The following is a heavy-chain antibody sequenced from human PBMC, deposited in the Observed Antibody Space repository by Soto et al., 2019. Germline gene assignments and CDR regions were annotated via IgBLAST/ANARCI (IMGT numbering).Heavy chain of an antibody. CDR2: VSIGGST. J-gene: IGHJ4*02. CDR1: GFTFSSYA. D-gene: IGHD2-15*01. V-gene: IGHV3-23*01. CDR3: AKRRGAGGHFDY. Sequence: DVQMLESGGGLVQPEGSLRLSSAASGFTFSSYAMGWVRQGPGKGLEWVAVVSIGGSTHYADSVRGRFTISRDNSKNTLSLQMNSLTAEDPAVYFCAKRRGAGGHFDYWGQGALVTVSS.